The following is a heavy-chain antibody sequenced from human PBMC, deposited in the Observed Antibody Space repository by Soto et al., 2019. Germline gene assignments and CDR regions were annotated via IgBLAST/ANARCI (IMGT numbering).Heavy chain of an antibody. CDR1: GYTFTGYY. J-gene: IGHJ6*03. Sequence: ASVKVSCKASGYTFTGYYMHWVRQAPGQGLEWMGWINPNSGGTNYAQKFQGWVTMTRDTSISTAYMELSRLRSDDTAVYYCAREGVGVQNKIKYYYYYYMDVWGKGTTVTVSS. D-gene: IGHD3-10*01. CDR3: AREGVGVQNKIKYYYYYYMDV. CDR2: INPNSGGT. V-gene: IGHV1-2*04.